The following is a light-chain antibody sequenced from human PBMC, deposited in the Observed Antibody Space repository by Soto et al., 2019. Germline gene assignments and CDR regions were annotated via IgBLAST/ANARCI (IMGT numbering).Light chain of an antibody. CDR2: DVT. J-gene: IGLJ2*01. V-gene: IGLV2-14*03. CDR3: SSYTGSDPVV. CDR1: SSDVGGYNY. Sequence: QSALTQPASVSGSPGQSITISCTGTSSDVGGYNYVSWYQQHPGKAPKLMIYDVTNRPSGVSNRFSGAKSGTTASLTIAGLQAEDEADYCCSSYTGSDPVVFGGGTKLTVL.